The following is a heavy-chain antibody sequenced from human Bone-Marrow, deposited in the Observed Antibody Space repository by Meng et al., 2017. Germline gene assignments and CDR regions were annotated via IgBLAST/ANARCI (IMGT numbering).Heavy chain of an antibody. V-gene: IGHV1-2*06. CDR1: GYTFTGYY. D-gene: IGHD3-9*01. CDR2: INPNSGGT. CDR3: ARDLTYIRYFDWLFLSPYFDY. Sequence: ASVKVSCKASGYTFTGYYMHWVRQAPGQGLEWMGRINPNSGGTNYAQKFQGRVTMTRDTSISTAYMELSRLRSYDTAVYYCARDLTYIRYFDWLFLSPYFDYWGQGTLVTVSS. J-gene: IGHJ4*02.